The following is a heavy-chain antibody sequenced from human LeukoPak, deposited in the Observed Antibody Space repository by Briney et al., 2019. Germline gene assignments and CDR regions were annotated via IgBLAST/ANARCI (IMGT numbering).Heavy chain of an antibody. CDR1: GFTFSSYS. CDR3: ARDGVIPYFDY. V-gene: IGHV3-21*01. J-gene: IGHJ4*02. CDR2: ISSSSSYI. Sequence: GGSLRLSCAASGFTFSSYSMNWVRQAPGKGLEWVSSISSSSSYIYYADSVKGRFTISRDNAKNTLYLQMNSLRAEDTAVYYCARDGVIPYFDYWGQGTLVPVSP. D-gene: IGHD3-16*02.